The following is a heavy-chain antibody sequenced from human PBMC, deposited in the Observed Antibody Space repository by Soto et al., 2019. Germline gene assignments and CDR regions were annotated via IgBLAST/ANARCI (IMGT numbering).Heavy chain of an antibody. Sequence: PGGSLRLSCAASGFTFSTFWMHWVRQVPGKGLEWASRINNDGSSTDYADSVKGRFTISRDNAQNTLYLQMNSLEAEDTAVYSCARYCTGGSCSHGFDFWGQGSLVTVSS. CDR1: GFTFSTFW. J-gene: IGHJ4*02. D-gene: IGHD2-15*01. CDR2: INNDGSST. CDR3: ARYCTGGSCSHGFDF. V-gene: IGHV3-74*01.